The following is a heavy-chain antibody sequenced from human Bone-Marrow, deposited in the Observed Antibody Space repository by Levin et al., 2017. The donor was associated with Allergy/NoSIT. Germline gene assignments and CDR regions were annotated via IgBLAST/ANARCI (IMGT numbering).Heavy chain of an antibody. Sequence: GESLKISCAASGFTFSSYAMSWVRQAPGKGLEWVSAMSGSGVSTHYADSVKGRFTISRDNSKNTLYLQMNRLRAEDTAVYYCAKDLRQGYSSGAYYFDYWGQGTLVTVSS. CDR2: MSGSGVST. D-gene: IGHD5-18*01. J-gene: IGHJ4*02. V-gene: IGHV3-23*01. CDR3: AKDLRQGYSSGAYYFDY. CDR1: GFTFSSYA.